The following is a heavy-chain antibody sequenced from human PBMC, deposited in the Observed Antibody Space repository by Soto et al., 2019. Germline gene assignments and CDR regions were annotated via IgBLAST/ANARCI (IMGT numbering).Heavy chain of an antibody. D-gene: IGHD3-22*01. CDR3: ARQFHYDSSGYYYAY. J-gene: IGHJ4*02. CDR2: IIPIFGTA. Sequence: QVQLVQSGAEVKKPRSSVKVSCKASGGTFSRYAISWVRQAPGQGLEWMGGIIPIFGTANYAQKFQGRLSITADESTSTVYMQLSSLRSEDTAVYYCARQFHYDSSGYYYAYWGQGTLVTVSS. V-gene: IGHV1-69*01. CDR1: GGTFSRYA.